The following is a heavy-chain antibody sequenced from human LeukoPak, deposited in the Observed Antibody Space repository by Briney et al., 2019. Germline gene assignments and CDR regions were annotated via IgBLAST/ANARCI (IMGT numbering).Heavy chain of an antibody. CDR3: ARGSVGVHAVDY. CDR1: GGSISSSSYY. D-gene: IGHD3-10*01. J-gene: IGHJ4*02. V-gene: IGHV4-39*01. Sequence: TSETLSLTCTVSGGSISSSSYYWGWIRQPPGKGLEWIGSIYYSGSTYYNPSLKSRVTISVDTSKNQFSLKLSSVTAADTAVYYCARGSVGVHAVDYWGQGTLVTVSS. CDR2: IYYSGST.